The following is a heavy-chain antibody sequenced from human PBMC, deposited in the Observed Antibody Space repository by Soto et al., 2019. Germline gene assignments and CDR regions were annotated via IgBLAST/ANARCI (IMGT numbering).Heavy chain of an antibody. CDR2: ISGSGGST. CDR1: GFTFSSYA. J-gene: IGHJ6*02. V-gene: IGHV3-23*01. CDR3: ASHRKNYYYNGRDV. Sequence: PGGSLRLSCAASGFTFSSYAMSWVRQAPGKGLEWVSAISGSGGSTYYADSVKGRFTISRDNSKNSLYLQMNSLRDEDTAVYYYASHRKNYYYNGRDVWGQGPRFTVS.